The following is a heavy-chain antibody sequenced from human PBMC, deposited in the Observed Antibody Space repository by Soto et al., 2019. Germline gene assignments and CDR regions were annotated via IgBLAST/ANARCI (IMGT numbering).Heavy chain of an antibody. Sequence: PSETLSLTCAVSGGSISSGGYAWSWIRQPPGKGLEWIGYISHTGSTSYNPSLKSRVTISVDRSKNQFSLNLMSVTAADTAVYYCARDDGYGSAWYGAWDRWGQGALVTVSS. CDR3: ARDDGYGSAWYGAWDR. J-gene: IGHJ5*02. CDR1: GGSISSGGYA. CDR2: ISHTGST. V-gene: IGHV4-30-2*01. D-gene: IGHD6-19*01.